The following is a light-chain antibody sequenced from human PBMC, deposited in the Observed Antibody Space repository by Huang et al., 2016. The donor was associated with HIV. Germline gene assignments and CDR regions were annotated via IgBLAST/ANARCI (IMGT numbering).Light chain of an antibody. Sequence: ERVMTQSPVTLSVSPGERATFSCRASQRISSKLAWYQQKPGQAPRLLIDGASTRASGIPARFSGSGSGTEFTLTISSLQSEDFAVYYCQQYNNWPFTFGPGTRVDIK. CDR3: QQYNNWPFT. CDR1: QRISSK. J-gene: IGKJ3*01. CDR2: GAS. V-gene: IGKV3-15*01.